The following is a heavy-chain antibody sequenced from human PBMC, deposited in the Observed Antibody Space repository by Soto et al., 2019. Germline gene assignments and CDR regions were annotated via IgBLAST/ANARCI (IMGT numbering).Heavy chain of an antibody. CDR2: ISVSGDST. J-gene: IGHJ4*02. CDR1: GFTFTSLA. D-gene: IGHD1-26*01. CDR3: ARRGSGSYYDY. V-gene: IGHV3-23*01. Sequence: EVQLLESGGGLVQPGGSLRLPFPASGFTFTSLALRWVRRAPVKGLEWVSAISVSGDSTYYADSVKGRFTISRDNSKNTLYLQMNSLRAEDTAVYYCARRGSGSYYDYWGQGTLVTVSS.